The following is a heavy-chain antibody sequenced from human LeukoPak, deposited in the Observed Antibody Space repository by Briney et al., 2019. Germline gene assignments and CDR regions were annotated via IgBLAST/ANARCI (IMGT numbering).Heavy chain of an antibody. D-gene: IGHD3-10*01. CDR3: ARYRGVRGVIRDFDY. CDR1: GVSISSSSYY. J-gene: IGHJ4*02. V-gene: IGHV4-39*01. Sequence: SETLSLTCTVSGVSISSSSYYWGWIRQPPGKGLEWIGSIYYSGSTYYNPSLKSRVTISVDTSKNQFSLKLSSVTAADTAVYYCARYRGVRGVIRDFDYWGQGTLVTVSS. CDR2: IYYSGST.